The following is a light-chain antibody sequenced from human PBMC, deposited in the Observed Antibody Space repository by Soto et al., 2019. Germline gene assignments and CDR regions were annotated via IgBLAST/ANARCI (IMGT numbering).Light chain of an antibody. CDR2: KAS. V-gene: IGKV1-5*03. Sequence: DIQMTQSPSTLSASVGDRVTITCRASQSISSWLAWYQQKPGKAPKLLIYKASSLESGVTSRFSGSGYGTGFTLTISSLQPDDFATDYCQQYNTYSRTFGQGTKVDIK. CDR3: QQYNTYSRT. J-gene: IGKJ1*01. CDR1: QSISSW.